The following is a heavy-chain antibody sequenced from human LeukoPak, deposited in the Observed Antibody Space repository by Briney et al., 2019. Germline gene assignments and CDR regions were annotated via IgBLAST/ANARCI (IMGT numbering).Heavy chain of an antibody. CDR3: ARDGGESYDYGEHNWFDP. J-gene: IGHJ5*02. CDR2: INPNSGGT. Sequence: ASVKVSCKASGYTFTGYYMHWVRQAPGQGLEWMGWINPNSGGTNYAQKFQGRVTMTRDTSISTAYMGLSRLRSDHTAVYYCARDGGESYDYGEHNWFDPWGQGTLVTVSS. CDR1: GYTFTGYY. V-gene: IGHV1-2*02. D-gene: IGHD4-17*01.